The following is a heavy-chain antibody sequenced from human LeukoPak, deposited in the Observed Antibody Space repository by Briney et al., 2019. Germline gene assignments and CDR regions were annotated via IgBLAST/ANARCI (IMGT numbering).Heavy chain of an antibody. CDR1: GGSFSGYY. V-gene: IGHV4-34*01. D-gene: IGHD3-22*01. J-gene: IGHJ4*02. CDR3: ARSTRYYYDSSGYYAFVY. Sequence: PSETLSLTCAVYGGSFSGYYWSWIRQPPGKGLEGIGEINHSGSPNYNPSLKSRVTISVDTSKNQFSLKLSSVTAADTAVYYCARSTRYYYDSSGYYAFVYWGQGTLVTVSS. CDR2: INHSGSP.